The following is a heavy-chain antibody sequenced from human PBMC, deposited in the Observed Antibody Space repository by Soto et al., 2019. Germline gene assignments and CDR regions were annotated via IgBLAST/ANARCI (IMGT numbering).Heavy chain of an antibody. V-gene: IGHV1-69*06. CDR3: ARPTYYDFWSGLDAYDI. Sequence: SVKVSCKASGGTFSSYAISWVRQAPGQGLEWMGGIIPIFGTANYAQKFQGRVTITADKSTSTAYMELSSLRSEDTAVYYCARPTYYDFWSGLDAYDIWGKGKMVTVSS. CDR1: GGTFSSYA. D-gene: IGHD3-3*01. J-gene: IGHJ3*02. CDR2: IIPIFGTA.